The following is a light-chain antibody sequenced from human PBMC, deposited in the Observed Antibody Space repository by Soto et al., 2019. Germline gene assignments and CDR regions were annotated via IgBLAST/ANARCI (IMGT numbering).Light chain of an antibody. V-gene: IGKV3-15*01. CDR2: AAS. Sequence: EIVMTQSPATLSVSPGESVTLSCRASLRISSNLAWYQQKPGQAPRLLIYAASTRATDVPARFSGSGSGTEFTLTISSLQSEDFAVYYCQQYNNWPHMYTFGQGTKLEIK. J-gene: IGKJ2*01. CDR3: QQYNNWPHMYT. CDR1: LRISSN.